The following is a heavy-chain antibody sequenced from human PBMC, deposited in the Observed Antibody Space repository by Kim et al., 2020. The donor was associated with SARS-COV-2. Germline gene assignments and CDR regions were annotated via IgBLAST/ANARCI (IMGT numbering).Heavy chain of an antibody. J-gene: IGHJ4*02. CDR3: AKDDSGYGYAPDY. D-gene: IGHD5-12*01. Sequence: YADSVKGRFTISRDNSKNSLYLQMNSLRAEDTALYYCAKDDSGYGYAPDYWGQGTLVTVSS. V-gene: IGHV3-43D*03.